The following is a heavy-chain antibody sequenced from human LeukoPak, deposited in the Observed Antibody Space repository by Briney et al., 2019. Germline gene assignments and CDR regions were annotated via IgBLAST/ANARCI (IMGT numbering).Heavy chain of an antibody. D-gene: IGHD3-10*01. J-gene: IGHJ3*02. CDR1: GFTFSTYA. CDR3: AKPRSITAGTFDI. Sequence: GGSLRLSCAASGFTFSTYAIHWVRQAPGKGLEWVALISYDGSNNYFADSVKGRFTISRDNSKNTLYLQMNSLRAEDTAVYYCAKPRSITAGTFDIWGQGTMVTVSS. V-gene: IGHV3-30*18. CDR2: ISYDGSNN.